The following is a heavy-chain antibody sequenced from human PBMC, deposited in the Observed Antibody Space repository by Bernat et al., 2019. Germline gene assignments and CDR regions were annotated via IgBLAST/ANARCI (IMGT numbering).Heavy chain of an antibody. D-gene: IGHD4-23*01. J-gene: IGHJ6*02. CDR3: ASRTVVPRLDYYYYGMDV. Sequence: EVQLVETGGGLIQPGGSLRLSCAASGFTVSSNYMSWVRQAPGKGLEWVSVIYSGGSTYYADSVKVRFTISRDNSKNTLYLQMNSLRAEDTAVYYCASRTVVPRLDYYYYGMDVWGQGTTVTVSS. CDR2: IYSGGST. CDR1: GFTVSSNY. V-gene: IGHV3-53*02.